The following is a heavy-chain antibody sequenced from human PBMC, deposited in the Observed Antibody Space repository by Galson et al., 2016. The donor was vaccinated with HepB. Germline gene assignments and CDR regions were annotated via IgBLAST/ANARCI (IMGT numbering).Heavy chain of an antibody. D-gene: IGHD2-15*01. CDR2: IKSRPAGGTI. V-gene: IGHV3-15*01. Sequence: SLRLSCAASGFAFSNVWMDWVRQTPGKGLEWVARIKSRPAGGTIYYSAPVKGRFVISRDDSKNTLHLQMNSLKSEDTAVYYCTTSTPFNGIVFDHWGQGILVTVTS. CDR3: TTSTPFNGIVFDH. CDR1: GFAFSNVW. J-gene: IGHJ4*02.